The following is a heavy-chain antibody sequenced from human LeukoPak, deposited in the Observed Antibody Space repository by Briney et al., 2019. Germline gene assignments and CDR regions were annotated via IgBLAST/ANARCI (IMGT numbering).Heavy chain of an antibody. V-gene: IGHV3-33*01. J-gene: IGHJ6*02. D-gene: IGHD5-12*01. Sequence: PGRSLRLSCAASGFTFSSYGMHLGRQASGKGLDLVASTWSDGSNKYYADSVKGRFTISRDNSKNTLYLQMNRLSAEDTAAYYCARGGKSAFYYGKDVWGQGTTVTVSS. CDR1: GFTFSSYG. CDR3: ARGGKSAFYYGKDV. CDR2: TWSDGSNK.